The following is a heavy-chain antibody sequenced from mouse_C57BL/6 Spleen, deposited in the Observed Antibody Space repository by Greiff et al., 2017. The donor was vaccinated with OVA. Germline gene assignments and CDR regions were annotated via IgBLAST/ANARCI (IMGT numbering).Heavy chain of an antibody. CDR3: ARRTAQAYYYAMDY. Sequence: VQLQQSGAELVRPGASVTLSCKASGYTFTDYEMHWVKQTPVHGLEWIGAIDPETGGTNYNEKFKSKATLTVDKSSSTAYMQLSSLTSEDSAVYYCARRTAQAYYYAMDYWGQGTSVTVSS. CDR2: IDPETGGT. CDR1: GYTFTDYE. D-gene: IGHD3-2*02. J-gene: IGHJ4*01. V-gene: IGHV1-15*01.